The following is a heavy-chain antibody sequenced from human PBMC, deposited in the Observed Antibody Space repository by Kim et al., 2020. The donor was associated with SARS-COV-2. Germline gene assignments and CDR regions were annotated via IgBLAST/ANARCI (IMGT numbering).Heavy chain of an antibody. V-gene: IGHV3-23*01. D-gene: IGHD1-20*01. CDR2: ISGSGGST. CDR1: GFTFSSYA. J-gene: IGHJ4*02. Sequence: GGSLRLSCAASGFTFSSYAMSWVRQAPGKGLEWVSAISGSGGSTYYADSVKGRFTISRDNSKNTLYLQMNSLRAEDTAVYYCTKDAHGDNWNEGFDYWGQGTLVTVSS. CDR3: TKDAHGDNWNEGFDY.